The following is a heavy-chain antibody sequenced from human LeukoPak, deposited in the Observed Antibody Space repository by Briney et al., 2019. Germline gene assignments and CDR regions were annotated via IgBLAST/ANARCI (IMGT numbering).Heavy chain of an antibody. J-gene: IGHJ4*02. CDR3: ARGDNWNYDY. CDR2: IYSGGST. V-gene: IGHV3-53*04. Sequence: GGSLRLPCAASGFTVSSIYMSWVRQAPGKGLEWVSVIYSGGSTYYADSVKGRFTISRHNSKNTLYLQMNSLRAEDTAVYYCARGDNWNYDYWGQGTLVTVSS. D-gene: IGHD1-7*01. CDR1: GFTVSSIY.